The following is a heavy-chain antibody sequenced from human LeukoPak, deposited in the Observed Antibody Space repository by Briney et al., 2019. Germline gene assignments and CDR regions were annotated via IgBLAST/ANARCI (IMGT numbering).Heavy chain of an antibody. CDR3: ARKYCSGGSCYRSWFDP. V-gene: IGHV1-69*06. CDR1: GGTFSSYA. J-gene: IGHJ5*02. CDR2: IIPIFGTA. Sequence: GASVKVSCKASGGTFSSYAISWVRQAPGQGLEWMGGIIPIFGTANYAQKFQGRVTITADKSTSTAYMELSSLRSEDTAVYYCARKYCSGGSCYRSWFDPWGQGTLVTVSS. D-gene: IGHD2-15*01.